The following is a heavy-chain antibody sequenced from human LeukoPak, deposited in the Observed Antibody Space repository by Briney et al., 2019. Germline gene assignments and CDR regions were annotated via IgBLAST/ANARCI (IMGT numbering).Heavy chain of an antibody. J-gene: IGHJ4*02. CDR1: GYTFTSYD. CDR2: MNPNSGNT. D-gene: IGHD3-3*01. Sequence: ASVKVSCKASGYTFTSYDINWVRQATGQGLEWTGWMNPNSGNTGYAQKFQGRVTMTRNTSISTAYMELSSLRSEDTAVYYCARSKPDRFWSGYYIDYWGQGTLVTVSS. CDR3: ARSKPDRFWSGYYIDY. V-gene: IGHV1-8*01.